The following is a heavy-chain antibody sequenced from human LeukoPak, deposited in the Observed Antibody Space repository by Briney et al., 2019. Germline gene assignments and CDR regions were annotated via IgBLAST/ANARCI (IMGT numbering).Heavy chain of an antibody. J-gene: IGHJ4*02. V-gene: IGHV1-8*02. CDR1: GYTFTSYY. CDR3: ARLSETPAYYDTHVYYYLGY. Sequence: ASVKVSCKASGYTFTSYYMHWVRQATGQGLEWMGWMNPTTGNTGYAQKFQGRITMTRDTSINTAYMEISSLRSEDTAVYYCARLSETPAYYDTHVYYYLGYWGQGTLVTVSS. CDR2: MNPTTGNT. D-gene: IGHD3-22*01.